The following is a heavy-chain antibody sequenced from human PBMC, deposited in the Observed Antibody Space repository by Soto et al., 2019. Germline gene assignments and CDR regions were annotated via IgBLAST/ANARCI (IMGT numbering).Heavy chain of an antibody. D-gene: IGHD2-21*02. J-gene: IGHJ6*02. CDR3: ATAVVTATHYYYGMDV. CDR1: GYTLTELS. CDR2: FDPEDGET. Sequence: ASVKVSCKVSGYTLTELSMHWVRQAPGKGLEWMGGFDPEDGETIYAQKFQGRVTMTEDTSTDTAYMELSSLRSEDTAVYYCATAVVTATHYYYGMDVWGQGTTVTVSS. V-gene: IGHV1-24*01.